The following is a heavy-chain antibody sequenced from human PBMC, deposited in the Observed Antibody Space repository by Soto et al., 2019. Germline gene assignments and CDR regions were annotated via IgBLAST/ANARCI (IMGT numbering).Heavy chain of an antibody. J-gene: IGHJ6*02. CDR2: INHSGST. CDR1: GGSFSGYY. D-gene: IGHD3-16*02. V-gene: IGHV4-34*01. CDR3: ARVIAMAREDYYYYGMDV. Sequence: SETLSLTCAVYGGSFSGYYWSWIRQPPGKGLEWIGEINHSGSTNYNPSLKSRVTISVDTSKNQFSLKLSSVTAADTAVYYCARVIAMAREDYYYYGMDVWGQGTTVTVSS.